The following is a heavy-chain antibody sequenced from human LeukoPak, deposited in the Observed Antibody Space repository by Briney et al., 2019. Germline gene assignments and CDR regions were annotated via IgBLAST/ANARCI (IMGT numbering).Heavy chain of an antibody. V-gene: IGHV3-30*18. CDR1: GFTFSSYG. D-gene: IGHD3-22*01. J-gene: IGHJ4*02. CDR2: ISYDGSNK. Sequence: GGSLRLSCAASGFTFSSYGMHWVRQAPGKGLEWVAVISYDGSNKYYADSVKGRFTISRDNSKNTLYLQMNSLRAEDTAVYCCAKDQRYRHYDSSGYLDYWGQGTLVTVSS. CDR3: AKDQRYRHYDSSGYLDY.